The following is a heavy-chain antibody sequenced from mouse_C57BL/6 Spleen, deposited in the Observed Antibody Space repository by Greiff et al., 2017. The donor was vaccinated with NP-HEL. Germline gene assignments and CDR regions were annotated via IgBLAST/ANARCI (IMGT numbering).Heavy chain of an antibody. CDR3: ARKGYGNYEEAWFAY. D-gene: IGHD2-10*02. J-gene: IGHJ3*01. Sequence: EVKLLESGAELVKPGASVKLSCTASGFNIKDYYMHWVKQRTEQGLEWIGRIDPEDGETKYAPKFQGKATITADTSSNTAYLQLSSLTSEDTAVYYCARKGYGNYEEAWFAYWGQGTLVTVSA. CDR1: GFNIKDYY. CDR2: IDPEDGET. V-gene: IGHV14-2*01.